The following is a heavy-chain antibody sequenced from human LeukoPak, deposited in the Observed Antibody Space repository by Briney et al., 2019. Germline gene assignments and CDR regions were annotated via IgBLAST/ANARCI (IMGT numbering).Heavy chain of an antibody. V-gene: IGHV4-34*01. CDR3: ARGPVVVAATPYYYYGVDV. CDR1: GGSFSGYY. Sequence: PSETLSLTCAVYGGSFSGYYWCWIRQPPGKGLEWIGEINHSGSTNYNPSPKGRVTISVDTTKNQFSLKLSSVTAADTAVYYCARGPVVVAATPYYYYGVDVWGQGTTDTVSS. J-gene: IGHJ6*02. CDR2: INHSGST. D-gene: IGHD2-15*01.